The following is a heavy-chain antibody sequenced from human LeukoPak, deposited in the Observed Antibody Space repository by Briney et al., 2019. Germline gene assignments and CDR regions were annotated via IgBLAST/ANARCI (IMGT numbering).Heavy chain of an antibody. CDR2: MNPNSGNT. V-gene: IGHV1-8*01. J-gene: IGHJ4*02. CDR1: GYTFTSYD. CDR3: ARDPTTVTKPFPVVTAIPPDY. D-gene: IGHD2-21*02. Sequence: GASVKVSCKASGYTFTSYDINWVRQATGQGLEWMGWMNPNSGNTGYAQKFQGRVTMTRNTSISTAYMELSSLRSEDTAVYYCARDPTTVTKPFPVVTAIPPDYWGQGTLVTVSS.